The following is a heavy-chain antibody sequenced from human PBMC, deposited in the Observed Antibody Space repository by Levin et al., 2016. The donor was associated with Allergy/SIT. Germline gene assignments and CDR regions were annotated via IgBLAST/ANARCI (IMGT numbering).Heavy chain of an antibody. D-gene: IGHD3-10*01. CDR2: VIPIFGTA. CDR1: GGTFNTYT. J-gene: IGHJ6*02. CDR3: AREGTMLRGTRSYSGTDV. Sequence: SVKVSCKASGGTFNTYTFSWVRQAPGQGLEWMGGVIPIFGTANYAQKFQGRVTITADESSSTTYMELSSLRSEDTAVYYCAREGTMLRGTRSYSGTDVWGQGTTVLVSS. V-gene: IGHV1-69*13.